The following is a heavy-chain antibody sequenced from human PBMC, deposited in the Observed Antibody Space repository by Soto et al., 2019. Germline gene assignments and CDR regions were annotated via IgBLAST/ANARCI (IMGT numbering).Heavy chain of an antibody. CDR1: GFTFSSYG. J-gene: IGHJ4*02. CDR2: IWYDGSNK. D-gene: IGHD5-12*01. Sequence: GGSLRLSCAASGFTFSSYGMHWVRQAPGKGLEWVAVIWYDGSNKYYADSVKGRFTISRDNSKNTLYLQMNSLRAEDTAVYYCAREGVEMATILGPPGYWGQGTLVTVSS. V-gene: IGHV3-33*01. CDR3: AREGVEMATILGPPGY.